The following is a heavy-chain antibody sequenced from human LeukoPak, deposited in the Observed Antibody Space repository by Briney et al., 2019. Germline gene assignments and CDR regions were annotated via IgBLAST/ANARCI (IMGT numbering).Heavy chain of an antibody. V-gene: IGHV5-51*01. D-gene: IGHD2-15*01. CDR3: ARRRYCSGGSCYPLDAFDI. J-gene: IGHJ3*02. CDR2: IYPGDSDT. Sequence: GESLKISCKGSGYRFTSYWIGWVRQMPGKGLEWMGIIYPGDSDTRYSPSFQGQVTISADKSISTAYLQWSSLKASDTAMYYCARRRYCSGGSCYPLDAFDIWGQGTMVTVSS. CDR1: GYRFTSYW.